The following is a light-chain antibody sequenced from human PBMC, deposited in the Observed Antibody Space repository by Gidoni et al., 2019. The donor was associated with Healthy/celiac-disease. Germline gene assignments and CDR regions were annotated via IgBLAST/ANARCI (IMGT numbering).Light chain of an antibody. CDR3: QQYNNWPWEYT. CDR2: GAS. CDR1: QSVRIN. V-gene: IGKV3-15*01. J-gene: IGKJ2*01. Sequence: EIVMKQSPATLSVSPGERATLSCRASQSVRINLAWYQQKPGQAPRLLIYGASTRATGSPARCSCSGSGTEFTLTISSLQSEDFAVYFCQQYNNWPWEYTFGQGTKLEIK.